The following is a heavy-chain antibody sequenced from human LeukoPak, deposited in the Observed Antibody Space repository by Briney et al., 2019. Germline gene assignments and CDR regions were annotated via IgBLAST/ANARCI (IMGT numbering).Heavy chain of an antibody. D-gene: IGHD1-26*01. V-gene: IGHV3-7*01. CDR1: GFTFSTYW. CDR3: ARDVGGSLDY. CDR2: IKGDESAK. J-gene: IGHJ4*02. Sequence: GGSLRLPCAASGFTFSTYWMAWVRQAPGKGLEWVANIKGDESAKHQADSVKGRFTISRDNAQNSVYLQMSSLRGEDTAVYYCARDVGGSLDYWGQGTLVTVSS.